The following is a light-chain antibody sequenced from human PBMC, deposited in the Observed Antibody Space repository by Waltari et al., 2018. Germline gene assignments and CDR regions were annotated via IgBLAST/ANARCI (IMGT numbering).Light chain of an antibody. V-gene: IGLV2-14*01. J-gene: IGLJ1*01. CDR3: SSYTNRATLRV. Sequence: QSALAQSASVSGSPGQSIAISCTGTSSDIGNYNYVSWYQQHPGKAPKLILYEVSDRPSGVSRRFSGSKSGNKATLTISGLQADDEADYYCSSYTNRATLRVVGTGTKVTVL. CDR1: SSDIGNYNY. CDR2: EVS.